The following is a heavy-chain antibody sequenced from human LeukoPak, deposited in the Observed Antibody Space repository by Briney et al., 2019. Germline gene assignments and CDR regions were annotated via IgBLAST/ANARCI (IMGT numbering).Heavy chain of an antibody. D-gene: IGHD2-15*01. J-gene: IGHJ6*03. CDR3: ARTRRSVVVVAANVFHYYYYMDV. V-gene: IGHV4-34*01. CDR1: GGSFSGYY. CDR2: INHSGST. Sequence: SETLSLTCAVYGGSFSGYYWSWIRQPPGKGLEWIGEINHSGSTNYNPSLKSRVTISVDTSKNQFSLKLSSVTAADTAVYYCARTRRSVVVVAANVFHYYYYMDVWGKGTTVTVPS.